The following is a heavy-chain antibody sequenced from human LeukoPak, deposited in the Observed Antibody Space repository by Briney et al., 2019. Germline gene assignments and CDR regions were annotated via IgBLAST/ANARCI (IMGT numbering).Heavy chain of an antibody. Sequence: ASVKVSCKASGYTFTSHGISWVRQAPGQGLEWMGWINTNTGNPMYAQGFTGRFVFSLDTSVSTAYLQISSLKAEDTAVYFCARPGRGGIYFFDFWGQGTLVTVSS. CDR2: INTNTGNP. CDR1: GYTFTSHG. J-gene: IGHJ4*02. V-gene: IGHV7-4-1*02. CDR3: ARPGRGGIYFFDF. D-gene: IGHD2-21*01.